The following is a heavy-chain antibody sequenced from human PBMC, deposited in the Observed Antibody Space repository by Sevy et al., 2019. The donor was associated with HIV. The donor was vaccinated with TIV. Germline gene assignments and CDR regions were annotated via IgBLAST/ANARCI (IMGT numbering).Heavy chain of an antibody. D-gene: IGHD5-12*01. CDR3: ARAPPVRSGDDSLNWFAP. J-gene: IGHJ5*02. V-gene: IGHV4-59*01. Sequence: SETLSLTCTVSGGSISAYHWSWIRQPPGKGLEWIGYIHYTGSTKYNPSLESRVTISVKTSKNQFSLKLSSVTAADTAVYYCARAPPVRSGDDSLNWFAPWGQGTLVTVSS. CDR1: GGSISAYH. CDR2: IHYTGST.